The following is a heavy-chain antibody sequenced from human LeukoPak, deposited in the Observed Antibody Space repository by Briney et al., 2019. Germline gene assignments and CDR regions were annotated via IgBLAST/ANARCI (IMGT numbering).Heavy chain of an antibody. Sequence: GGSLRLSCAASGFTFSSYWMHWVRQAPGKGLVWVSRINSDGSSTSCADSVKGRFTISRDNAKNTPYLQMNRLRAKDTAVYYWERGNYYDGMGAPPVPDYGGREPRVTVPS. J-gene: IGHJ4*02. CDR1: GFTFSSYW. V-gene: IGHV3-74*01. CDR3: ERGNYYDGMGAPPVPDY. D-gene: IGHD3-22*01. CDR2: INSDGSST.